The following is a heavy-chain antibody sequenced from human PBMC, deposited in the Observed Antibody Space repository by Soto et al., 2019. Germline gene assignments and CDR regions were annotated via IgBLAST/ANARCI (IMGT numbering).Heavy chain of an antibody. CDR3: AKDRSPGAGAGTSDFDS. J-gene: IGHJ4*02. V-gene: IGHV3-23*01. D-gene: IGHD6-19*01. CDR2: VSGRGGRA. CDR1: GFTFSSYA. Sequence: HPGGSLRLSCAASGFTFSSYAMSWVRQAPGKGLDWVSTVSGRGGRAYYADSVKGRFTISRDNSKNALYLQVNSLRAEDTAIYYCAKDRSPGAGAGTSDFDSWGQGILVTVSS.